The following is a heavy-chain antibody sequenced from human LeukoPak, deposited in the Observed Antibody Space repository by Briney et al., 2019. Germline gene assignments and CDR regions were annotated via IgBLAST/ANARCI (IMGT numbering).Heavy chain of an antibody. J-gene: IGHJ4*02. CDR3: ARDQLNKIAKPGY. CDR2: ISSSGSTI. D-gene: IGHD6-13*01. V-gene: IGHV3-11*01. Sequence: PGGSLRLSCAASGFTFSDYYMSWLRQAPGKGLEWVSYISSSGSTIYYADSVKGRFTISRDNAKNSLYLQMNSLRAEDTAVYYCARDQLNKIAKPGYWGQGTLVTVSS. CDR1: GFTFSDYY.